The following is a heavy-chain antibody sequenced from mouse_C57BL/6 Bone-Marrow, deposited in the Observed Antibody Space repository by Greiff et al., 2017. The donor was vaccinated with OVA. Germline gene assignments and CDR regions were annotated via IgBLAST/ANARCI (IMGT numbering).Heavy chain of an antibody. CDR1: GFSLTSYG. Sequence: QVQLQQSGPGLVQPSQSLSITCTVSGFSLTSYGVHWVRQSPGKGLEWLGVIWSGGSTDYNAAFMSRLSITKDNSKSQVFLKMHSLHAYDAAIYYCATTFPEGYGGFAYWGQGTLVTVSA. CDR2: IWSGGST. D-gene: IGHD2-2*01. J-gene: IGHJ3*01. V-gene: IGHV2-5*01. CDR3: ATTFPEGYGGFAY.